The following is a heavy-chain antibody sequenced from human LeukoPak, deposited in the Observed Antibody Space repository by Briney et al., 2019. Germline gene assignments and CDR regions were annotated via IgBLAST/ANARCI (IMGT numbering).Heavy chain of an antibody. J-gene: IGHJ6*02. D-gene: IGHD2-15*01. CDR3: ARDTRVFIDV. CDR2: ISSSGGTI. Sequence: GGSLRLSCAASGFTFSTYSMNWVRQAPGKGPEWLSYISSSGGTIYYADSVKGRFTISRDNPKNSLYLQMNSLRAEDTAVYCCARDTRVFIDVWGQGTTVTVSS. V-gene: IGHV3-48*01. CDR1: GFTFSTYS.